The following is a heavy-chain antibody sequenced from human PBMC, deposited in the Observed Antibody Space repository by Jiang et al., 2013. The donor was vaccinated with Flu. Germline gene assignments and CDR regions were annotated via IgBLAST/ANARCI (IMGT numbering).Heavy chain of an antibody. CDR3: ARDKVTTMVRGVIGRRPNYFDY. D-gene: IGHD3-10*01. CDR2: TYYRSKWYN. V-gene: IGHV6-1*01. Sequence: SRGLEWLGRTYYRSKWYNDYAVSVKSRITINPDTSKNQFSLQLNSVTPEDTAVYYCARDKVTTMVRGVIGRRPNYFDYWGQGTLVTVSS. J-gene: IGHJ4*02.